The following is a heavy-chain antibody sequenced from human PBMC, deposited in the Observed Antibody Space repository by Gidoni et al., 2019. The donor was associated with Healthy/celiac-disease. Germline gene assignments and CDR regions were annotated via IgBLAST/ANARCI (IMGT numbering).Heavy chain of an antibody. CDR3: ARDSDGMDV. J-gene: IGHJ6*02. CDR1: GFTFSSYG. V-gene: IGHV3-33*01. CDR2: IWYDGSNK. D-gene: IGHD3-10*01. Sequence: QVQLVESGGGVVQPGRSLRLSCAASGFTFSSYGMHWVRQAPGKGLGWVAVIWYDGSNKYYADSVKGRFTISRDNSKNTLYLQMNSLRAEDTAVYYCARDSDGMDVWGQGTTVTVSS.